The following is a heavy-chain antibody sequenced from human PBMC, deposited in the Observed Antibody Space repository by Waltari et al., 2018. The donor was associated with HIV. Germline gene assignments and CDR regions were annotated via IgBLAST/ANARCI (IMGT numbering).Heavy chain of an antibody. CDR2: IYTSGST. J-gene: IGHJ3*02. D-gene: IGHD5-18*01. V-gene: IGHV4-61*02. Sequence: QVQLQESGPGLVKPSQTLSLTCTVSGGSISSGSYSWSWTRQPAGKGLEWIGRIYTSGSTNYNPSLKSRVTISVDTSKNQFSLKLSSVTAADTAVYYCARRGIQLWFYAFDIWGQGTMVTVSS. CDR1: GGSISSGSYS. CDR3: ARRGIQLWFYAFDI.